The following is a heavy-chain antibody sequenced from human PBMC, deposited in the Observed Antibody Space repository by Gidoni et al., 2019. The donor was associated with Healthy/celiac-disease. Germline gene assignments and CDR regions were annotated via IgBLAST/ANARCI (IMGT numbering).Heavy chain of an antibody. CDR3: ARASYYDFWSGWGDYYGMDV. V-gene: IGHV1-2*04. CDR1: GYTFTGYY. CDR2: INPNSGGT. D-gene: IGHD3-3*01. J-gene: IGHJ6*02. Sequence: QVQLVQSGAEVKKPGASVTVSCQASGYTFTGYYMHWVRQAPGQGLEWMGWINPNSGGTNYAQKFQGWVTMTRDTSISTAYMELSRLRSDDTAVYYCARASYYDFWSGWGDYYGMDVWGQGTTVTVSS.